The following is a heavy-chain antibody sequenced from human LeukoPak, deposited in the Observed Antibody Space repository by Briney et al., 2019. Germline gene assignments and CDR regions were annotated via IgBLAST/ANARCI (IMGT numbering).Heavy chain of an antibody. Sequence: TSSETLSLTCTVSGGSISSGTYYWGWIRQPPGKGLEWIGYIYYSGSTNYNPSLKSRVTISVATSKNQFSLSLNSVTAADTAVCYCARVQYTSGSYYFDYWGQGTLVTVSS. J-gene: IGHJ4*02. CDR3: ARVQYTSGSYYFDY. D-gene: IGHD3-10*01. CDR1: GGSISSGTYY. CDR2: IYYSGST. V-gene: IGHV4-61*01.